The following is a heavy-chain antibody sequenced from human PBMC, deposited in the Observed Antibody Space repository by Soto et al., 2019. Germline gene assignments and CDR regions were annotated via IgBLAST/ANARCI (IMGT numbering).Heavy chain of an antibody. V-gene: IGHV4-34*01. Sequence: SETLSLTCAVYGGSFSGYYWSWIRQPPGKGLEWIGEINHSGSTNYNPSLKSRVTISVNTSKNQFSLKLSSVTAADTAVYYCARAVAGSHHYYYYGMDVWGQGTTVTVSS. CDR2: INHSGST. CDR3: ARAVAGSHHYYYYGMDV. J-gene: IGHJ6*02. CDR1: GGSFSGYY. D-gene: IGHD6-19*01.